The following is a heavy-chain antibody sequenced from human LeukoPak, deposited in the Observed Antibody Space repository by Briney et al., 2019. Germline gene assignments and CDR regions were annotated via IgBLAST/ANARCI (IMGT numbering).Heavy chain of an antibody. CDR1: GFTFNTYG. CDR3: AKDIVAAGLFFDY. Sequence: GGSLRLSCAASGFTFNTYGMHWVRQAPGKGLEWVAFIRYDGSNKHYAASVKGRSTISRDNSKNVLYLQMNSLRVEDTAVYYCAKDIVAAGLFFDYWGQGILVTVSS. J-gene: IGHJ4*02. CDR2: IRYDGSNK. D-gene: IGHD6-13*01. V-gene: IGHV3-30*02.